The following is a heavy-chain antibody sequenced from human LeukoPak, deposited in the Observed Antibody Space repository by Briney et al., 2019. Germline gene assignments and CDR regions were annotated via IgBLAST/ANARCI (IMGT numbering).Heavy chain of an antibody. CDR1: GGTFSSYA. CDR3: AREGPDYYDSGLAFDI. J-gene: IGHJ3*02. Sequence: SVKVSCKASGGTFSSYAISWVRQAPGQGLEWMGGVIPIFGTANYAQKFQGRVTITADKSTSPAYMELSSLRSEDTAVYYCAREGPDYYDSGLAFDIWGQGTMVTVSS. V-gene: IGHV1-69*06. CDR2: VIPIFGTA. D-gene: IGHD3-22*01.